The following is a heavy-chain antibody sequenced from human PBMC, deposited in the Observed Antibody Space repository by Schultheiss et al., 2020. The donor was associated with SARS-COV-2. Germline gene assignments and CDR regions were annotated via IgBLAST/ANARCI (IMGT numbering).Heavy chain of an antibody. V-gene: IGHV1-46*01. J-gene: IGHJ2*01. CDR1: GYTFTGYY. Sequence: GGSLRLSCKASGYTFTGYYMHWVRQAPGQGLEWMGGIIPIFGTANYAQKFQGRVTMTRDTSTSTVYMELSSLRSEDTAVYYCAKDIAIREWELQLTGYFDLWGRGTLVTVSS. CDR2: IIPIFGTA. CDR3: AKDIAIREWELQLTGYFDL. D-gene: IGHD1-26*01.